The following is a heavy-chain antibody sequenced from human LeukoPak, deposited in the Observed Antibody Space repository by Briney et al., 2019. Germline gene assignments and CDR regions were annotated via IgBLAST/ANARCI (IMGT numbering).Heavy chain of an antibody. CDR1: GGSISSYY. V-gene: IGHV4-4*07. Sequence: SETLSLTCTVSGGSISSYYWSWIRQPAGKGLDWIGRIYTSGSTNYNPSLKSRVTMSVDTSKNQFSLKLSSVTAADTAVYYCAREVRGADLDYWGQGTLVTVSS. CDR3: AREVRGADLDY. J-gene: IGHJ4*02. CDR2: IYTSGST. D-gene: IGHD3-10*01.